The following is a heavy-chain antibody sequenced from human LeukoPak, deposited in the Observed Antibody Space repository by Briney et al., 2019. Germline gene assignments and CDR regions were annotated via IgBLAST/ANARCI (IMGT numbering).Heavy chain of an antibody. D-gene: IGHD3-22*01. J-gene: IGHJ4*02. CDR3: AREGGSYDSSGPLDY. V-gene: IGHV1-46*01. CDR2: INPSGGST. Sequence: ASVKVSCKASGYTFTSYDINWVRQATGQGLEWMEIINPSGGSTSYAQKFQGRVTMTRDTSTSTVYMELSSLRSEDTAVYYCAREGGSYDSSGPLDYWGQGTLVTVSS. CDR1: GYTFTSYD.